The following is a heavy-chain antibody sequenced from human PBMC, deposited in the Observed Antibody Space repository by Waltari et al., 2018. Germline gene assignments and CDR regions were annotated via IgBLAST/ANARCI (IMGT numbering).Heavy chain of an antibody. D-gene: IGHD1-26*01. CDR1: GYPLTELS. V-gene: IGHV1-24*01. CDR3: ATLRLSGSYSPGDY. CDR2: FDPEDGET. Sequence: QVQLVQSGAEEKKPGASVKVSCMVSGYPLTELSMHWVRRAPGKGLEWMGGFDPEDGETIYAQKFQGRVTMTEDTSTDTAYMELSSLRSEDTAVYYCATLRLSGSYSPGDYWGQGTLVTVSS. J-gene: IGHJ4*02.